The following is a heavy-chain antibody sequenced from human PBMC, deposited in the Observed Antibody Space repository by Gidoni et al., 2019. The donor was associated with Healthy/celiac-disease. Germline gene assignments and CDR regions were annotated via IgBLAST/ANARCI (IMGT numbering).Heavy chain of an antibody. CDR1: GFTFSSYG. Sequence: VQLVESVGGVVQPGRSLRLSCSASGFTFSSYGMHWVRQAPGKGLEWVAVIWYEGSNKYYADSVKGQFTISRDNSKNTLDLQMNSVGAEDTAGYYCARDGSGKFDYWGQGTLVTVSS. J-gene: IGHJ4*02. V-gene: IGHV3-33*01. D-gene: IGHD3-10*01. CDR2: IWYEGSNK. CDR3: ARDGSGKFDY.